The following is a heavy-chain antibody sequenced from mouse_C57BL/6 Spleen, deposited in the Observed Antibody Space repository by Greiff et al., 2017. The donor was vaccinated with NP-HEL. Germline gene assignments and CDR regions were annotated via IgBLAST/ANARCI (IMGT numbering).Heavy chain of an antibody. Sequence: EVQLVESGGGLVKPGGSLKLSCAASGFTFSSYTMSWVRQTPEQRLEWVATISGGGGNTYYPDSVKGRFTISRDNAKNTLYLQMSRLRSEDTALYYCARTPAYYFDYWGQGTTLTVSS. J-gene: IGHJ2*01. V-gene: IGHV5-9*01. CDR1: GFTFSSYT. CDR2: ISGGGGNT. D-gene: IGHD1-2*01. CDR3: ARTPAYYFDY.